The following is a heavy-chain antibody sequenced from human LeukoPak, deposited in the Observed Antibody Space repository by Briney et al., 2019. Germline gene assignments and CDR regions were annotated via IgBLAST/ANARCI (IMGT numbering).Heavy chain of an antibody. D-gene: IGHD3-3*01. V-gene: IGHV5-51*01. CDR1: GYSFTSYW. CDR3: ARSTYYDFWSGQLSDAFDI. Sequence: GESLKISCKGSGYSFTSYWIGWVRQMPGKGLEWMGIIYPGDSDTRYSPSFQGQVTISADKSISTAYLQWSSLMASDTAMYYCARSTYYDFWSGQLSDAFDIWGQGTMVTVSS. J-gene: IGHJ3*02. CDR2: IYPGDSDT.